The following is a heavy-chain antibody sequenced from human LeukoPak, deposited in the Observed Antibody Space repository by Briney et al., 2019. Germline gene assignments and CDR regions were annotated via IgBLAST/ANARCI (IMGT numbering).Heavy chain of an antibody. CDR3: AKDDAWLRFGE. CDR1: GFTFSNHG. V-gene: IGHV3-23*01. J-gene: IGHJ4*02. D-gene: IGHD3-10*01. Sequence: GGSLRLSCAASGFTFSNHGMNWVRQAPGKGLEWVSGISPSGDITYYADSVKGRLTISRDNSKNTLYLEVISLTAEDTAVYYCAKDDAWLRFGEWSQGTLVTVSS. CDR2: ISPSGDIT.